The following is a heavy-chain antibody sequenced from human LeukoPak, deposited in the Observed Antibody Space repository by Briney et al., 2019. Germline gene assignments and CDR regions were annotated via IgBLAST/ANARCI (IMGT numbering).Heavy chain of an antibody. Sequence: GGSLRLSCAASGFSFSDYSMNWVRQAPGRGLEWLAYISSSSSTIYYADSVRGRFTVSRDNAKSSLFLQMNSLRAEDTAVYYCARGFPPTTYYSGSGSSDFWGRGTLATVSS. V-gene: IGHV3-48*04. CDR1: GFSFSDYS. CDR2: ISSSSSTI. J-gene: IGHJ4*02. D-gene: IGHD3-10*01. CDR3: ARGFPPTTYYSGSGSSDF.